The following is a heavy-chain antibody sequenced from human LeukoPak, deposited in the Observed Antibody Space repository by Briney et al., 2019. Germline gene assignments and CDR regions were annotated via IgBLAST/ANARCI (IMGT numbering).Heavy chain of an antibody. CDR2: VNHDGSVT. CDR1: GFTFSGYW. V-gene: IGHV3-74*01. Sequence: GGSLRLSCEASGFTFSGYWMHWVRQAPGKGLAWVSRVNHDGSVTNYADSVKGRFTISGDDPKNTLYLQMSSLRADDTAVYYCTRLGVGGTGADYWGQGTLVTVSS. D-gene: IGHD1-26*01. J-gene: IGHJ4*02. CDR3: TRLGVGGTGADY.